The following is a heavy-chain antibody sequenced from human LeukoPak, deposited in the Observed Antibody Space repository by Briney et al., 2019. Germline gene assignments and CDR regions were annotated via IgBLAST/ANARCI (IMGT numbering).Heavy chain of an antibody. CDR2: FDPEDGET. CDR3: ATTRAVPIAFDY. CDR1: GYTLTELS. Sequence: ASVKVSCKVSGYTLTELSMHWVRQAPGKGLEWMGGFDPEDGETIYAQKFQGRVTMTEDTSTDTAYMELSSLRSEDTAVYYCATTRAVPIAFDYWGQGTLVTVSS. V-gene: IGHV1-24*01. D-gene: IGHD6-19*01. J-gene: IGHJ4*02.